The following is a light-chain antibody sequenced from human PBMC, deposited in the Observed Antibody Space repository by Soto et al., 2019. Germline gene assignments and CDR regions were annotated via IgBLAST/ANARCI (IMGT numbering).Light chain of an antibody. CDR1: SSDVGTYNY. CDR2: EVT. Sequence: QSVLTQPASVSGSPGQSITISCTGSSSDVGTYNYVSWYQQHPDKVPKLIIYEVTYRPSGVSSRFSGSKSGNTASLTISGLRAEDEGDYYCSSYTDSSAVEVFGNGTKV. V-gene: IGLV2-14*01. J-gene: IGLJ1*01. CDR3: SSYTDSSAVEV.